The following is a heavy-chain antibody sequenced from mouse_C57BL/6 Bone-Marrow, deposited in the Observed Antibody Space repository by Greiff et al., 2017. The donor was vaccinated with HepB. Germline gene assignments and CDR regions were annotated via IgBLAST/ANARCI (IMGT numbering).Heavy chain of an antibody. CDR2: ISSGGSYT. J-gene: IGHJ3*01. Sequence: DVQLVESGGDLVKPGGSLKLSCAASGFTFSSYGMSWVRQTPDKRLEWVATISSGGSYTYYPDSVKGRFTISRDNAKNTLYLQMSSLKSEDTAMYYCASRGLGWVFAYWGQGTLVTVSA. D-gene: IGHD3-1*01. V-gene: IGHV5-6*01. CDR1: GFTFSSYG. CDR3: ASRGLGWVFAY.